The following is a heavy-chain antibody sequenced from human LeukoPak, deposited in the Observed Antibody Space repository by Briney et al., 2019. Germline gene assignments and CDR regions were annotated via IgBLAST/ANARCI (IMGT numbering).Heavy chain of an antibody. Sequence: SETLSLTCTVSGGSISSSSYYWGWIRQPPGKGLEWIGRIYYSGSTYYNPSLKSRVTISVDTSKNQFSLKLSSVTAADTAVYYCARRSNWGSVDYWGQGTLVTVSS. J-gene: IGHJ4*02. D-gene: IGHD7-27*01. CDR2: IYYSGST. CDR1: GGSISSSSYY. V-gene: IGHV4-39*01. CDR3: ARRSNWGSVDY.